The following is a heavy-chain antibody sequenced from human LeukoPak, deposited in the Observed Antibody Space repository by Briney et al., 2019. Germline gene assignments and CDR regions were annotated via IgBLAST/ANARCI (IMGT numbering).Heavy chain of an antibody. D-gene: IGHD3-3*01. Sequence: ASVKVSCKASVYTFTSYGISWVRHAPAQGLEWMGWISTYNGNTNYAQKLQGRVTMTTDTSTSTAYMELRSLRSDDTAVYYCARGPHSYDFWIWRIDYWGQGTLVTVPS. CDR1: VYTFTSYG. J-gene: IGHJ4*02. V-gene: IGHV1-18*01. CDR2: ISTYNGNT. CDR3: ARGPHSYDFWIWRIDY.